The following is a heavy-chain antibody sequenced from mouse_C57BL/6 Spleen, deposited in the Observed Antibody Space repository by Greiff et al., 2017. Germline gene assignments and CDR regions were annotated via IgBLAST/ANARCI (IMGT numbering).Heavy chain of an antibody. J-gene: IGHJ4*01. CDR3: ARVSNYVTSYYAMDY. Sequence: EVMLVESGGGLVKPGGSLKLSCAASGFTFSDYGMHWVRQAPGKGLEWVAYISSGSSTIYYADTVKGRFTLSRDNAKNTLFLQMTSLRSEDTAMYFCARVSNYVTSYYAMDYWGQGTSVTVSS. CDR1: GFTFSDYG. CDR2: ISSGSSTI. D-gene: IGHD2-5*01. V-gene: IGHV5-17*01.